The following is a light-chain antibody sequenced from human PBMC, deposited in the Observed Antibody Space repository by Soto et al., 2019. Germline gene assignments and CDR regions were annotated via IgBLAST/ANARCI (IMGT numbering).Light chain of an antibody. V-gene: IGKV3-11*01. Sequence: EIVLTQSPATLSLTPGEGATLSCRASQSVANALAWYQQKPGQAPRLLIYAASNRATGIPARFSGSGSGTDFTFTISSLEPEDFAVYYCQQRSDWPLTFGGGTKVEIK. J-gene: IGKJ4*01. CDR3: QQRSDWPLT. CDR1: QSVANA. CDR2: AAS.